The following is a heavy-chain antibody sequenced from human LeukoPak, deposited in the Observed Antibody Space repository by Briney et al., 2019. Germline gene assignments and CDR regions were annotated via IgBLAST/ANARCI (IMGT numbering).Heavy chain of an antibody. CDR1: GGSFSGYY. Sequence: SETLSLTCAVYGGSFSGYYWSWVRQPPGKGLEWIGEINHSGSTNYNPSLKSRVTISVDTSKNQFSLKLSSVTAADTAVYYCARHDDFWSGLDHWGQGTLVTVSS. J-gene: IGHJ4*02. CDR3: ARHDDFWSGLDH. CDR2: INHSGST. V-gene: IGHV4-34*01. D-gene: IGHD3-3*01.